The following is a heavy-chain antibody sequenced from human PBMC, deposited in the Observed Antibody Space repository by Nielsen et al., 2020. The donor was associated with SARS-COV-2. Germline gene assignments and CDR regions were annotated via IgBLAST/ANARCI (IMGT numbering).Heavy chain of an antibody. D-gene: IGHD5-12*01. V-gene: IGHV3-74*01. CDR2: INSDGSST. J-gene: IGHJ4*02. CDR1: GFTFGSYW. Sequence: GESLKISCAASGFTFGSYWMHWVRQAPGKGLVWVSRINSDGSSTSYADSVKGRFTISRDNAKNTLYLQMNSLRAEDTAVYYCARFSSGYARDWGQGTLVTVSS. CDR3: ARFSSGYARD.